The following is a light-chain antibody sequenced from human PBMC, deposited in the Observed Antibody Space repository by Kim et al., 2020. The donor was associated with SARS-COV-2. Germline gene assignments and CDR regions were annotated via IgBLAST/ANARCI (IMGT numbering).Light chain of an antibody. J-gene: IGLJ3*02. V-gene: IGLV8-61*01. Sequence: GGTVTLPCGLSSGSVSTSYSPSWYQQTPGQAPRTLIYSTNTRSSGVPDRFSGSILGNKAALTITGAQADDESDYYCVLYMGSGISVFGGGTQLTVL. CDR2: STN. CDR1: SGSVSTSYS. CDR3: VLYMGSGISV.